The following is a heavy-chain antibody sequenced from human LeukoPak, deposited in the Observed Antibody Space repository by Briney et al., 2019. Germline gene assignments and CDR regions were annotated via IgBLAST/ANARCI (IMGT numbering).Heavy chain of an antibody. CDR3: ARGTLRGANGAYGMDV. CDR2: VYSSGST. D-gene: IGHD2-8*01. J-gene: IGHJ6*02. CDR1: SGSISNYY. Sequence: SETLSLTCTASSGSISNYYWSWIRQPPGKALEWIGYVYSSGSTKYNPSLISRVTISVDTSKDQFSLRLTSVTSMETAVYYCARGTLRGANGAYGMDVWGQGTTVTVSS. V-gene: IGHV4-59*01.